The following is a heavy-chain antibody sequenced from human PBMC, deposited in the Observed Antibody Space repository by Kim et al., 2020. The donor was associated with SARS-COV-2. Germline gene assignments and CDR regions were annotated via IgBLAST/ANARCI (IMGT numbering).Heavy chain of an antibody. Sequence: GGSLRLSCAASGFTFSSYGMHWVRQAPGKGLEWVAFIWYDGSNKYYADSVKGRFTISRDNSKNTLYLQMNSLRAEDTAVYYCAKGHSSSWGYYYGMDVWGQGTTVTVSS. V-gene: IGHV3-30*02. CDR1: GFTFSSYG. CDR2: IWYDGSNK. CDR3: AKGHSSSWGYYYGMDV. J-gene: IGHJ6*02. D-gene: IGHD6-13*01.